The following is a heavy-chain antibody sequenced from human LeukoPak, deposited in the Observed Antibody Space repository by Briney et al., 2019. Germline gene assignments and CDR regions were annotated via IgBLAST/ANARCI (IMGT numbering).Heavy chain of an antibody. J-gene: IGHJ4*02. V-gene: IGHV3-30*04. Sequence: GGSLRLSCAASGFTFSGYAMHWVRQAPGKGLDWAAVISYDGSIKYYADSVKGRFTISRDNSKNTLYLQMNSLRADDTAVFHCARDPLGQPTYYFDYWGQGTLVTVSS. D-gene: IGHD6-13*01. CDR2: ISYDGSIK. CDR1: GFTFSGYA. CDR3: ARDPLGQPTYYFDY.